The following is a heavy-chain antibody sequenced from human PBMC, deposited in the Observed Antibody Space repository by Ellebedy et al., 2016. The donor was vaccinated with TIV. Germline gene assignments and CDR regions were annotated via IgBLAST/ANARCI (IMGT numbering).Heavy chain of an antibody. J-gene: IGHJ5*02. Sequence: GESLKISCAASGFTFANYWMGWIRQAPAPGKGLEWVANIKGDGGEIFYVDSVKGRFTISRDNAKNSLFLQMNSLKAEDTAVYYCARVVSWGWFDPWGQGTLVTVSS. CDR3: ARVVSWGWFDP. D-gene: IGHD2-8*01. CDR2: IKGDGGEI. CDR1: GFTFANYW. V-gene: IGHV3-7*01.